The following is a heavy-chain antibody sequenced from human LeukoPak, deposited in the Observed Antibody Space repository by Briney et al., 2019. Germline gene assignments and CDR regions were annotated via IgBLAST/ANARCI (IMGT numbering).Heavy chain of an antibody. D-gene: IGHD4-23*01. Sequence: GGSLRLSCAASGFTFDDYAMHWVRQAPGKGLEWVSGISWNSGSIGYADSVKGRFTISRDNAKNSLYLQMNSLRAEDTALYYCAKEDYGGNSDAFDIWGQGTMVNVSS. J-gene: IGHJ3*02. CDR2: ISWNSGSI. V-gene: IGHV3-9*01. CDR1: GFTFDDYA. CDR3: AKEDYGGNSDAFDI.